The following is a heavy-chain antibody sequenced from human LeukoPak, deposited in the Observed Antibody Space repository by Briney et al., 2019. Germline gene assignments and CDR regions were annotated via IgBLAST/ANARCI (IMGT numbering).Heavy chain of an antibody. D-gene: IGHD3-3*01. V-gene: IGHV3-74*01. Sequence: GRSLRLSCAASGFTFSSYWMHWVRQAPGKGLVWVSRINSDGSSTSYADSVKGRFTISRDNAKNTLYLQMNSLRAEDTAVYYCAKLPFSGYHNDYFDYWGQGTLVTVSS. CDR1: GFTFSSYW. J-gene: IGHJ4*02. CDR3: AKLPFSGYHNDYFDY. CDR2: INSDGSST.